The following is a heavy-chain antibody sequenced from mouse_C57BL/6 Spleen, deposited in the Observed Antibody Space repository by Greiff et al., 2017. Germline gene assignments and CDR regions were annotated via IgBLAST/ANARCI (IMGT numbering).Heavy chain of an antibody. CDR3: AREIYYDYDGEGFDY. CDR2: ISYDGSN. CDR1: GYSITSGYY. V-gene: IGHV3-6*01. J-gene: IGHJ2*01. D-gene: IGHD2-4*01. Sequence: EVHLVESGPGLVKPSQSLSLTCSVTGYSITSGYYWNWIRQFPGNKLEWMGYISYDGSNNYNPSLKNRISITRDTSKNQFFLKLNSVTTEDTATYYCAREIYYDYDGEGFDYWGQGTTLTVSS.